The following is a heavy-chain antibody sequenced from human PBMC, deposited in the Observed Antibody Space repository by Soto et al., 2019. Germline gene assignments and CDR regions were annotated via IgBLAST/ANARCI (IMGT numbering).Heavy chain of an antibody. CDR3: AREGIAAALDY. CDR1: GFTFSSYS. D-gene: IGHD6-13*01. V-gene: IGHV3-21*01. CDR2: ISSSSSYR. Sequence: EVQLVESGGGLVKPGGSLRLSCAASGFTFSSYSMNWVRQAPGKGLEWVSSISSSSSYRYYADSVKGRFTISRDNAKNSLYLQVNSLRAEDTAVYYCAREGIAAALDYWGQGTLFTVSS. J-gene: IGHJ4*02.